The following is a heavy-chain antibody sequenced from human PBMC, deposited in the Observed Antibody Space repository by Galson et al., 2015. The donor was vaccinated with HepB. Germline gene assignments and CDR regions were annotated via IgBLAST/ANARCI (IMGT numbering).Heavy chain of an antibody. J-gene: IGHJ6*02. CDR1: GGNFNNFA. CDR2: IIPAFGAA. D-gene: IGHD3-10*01. Sequence: SVKVSCKASGGNFNNFAITWVRKAPGQGLEWVGRIIPAFGAANYAQKSQGRLTISADKSTGTAYMDLTNLRSEDTAVYYCARQDYYGSGTYPPWYGLDVWGQGTTVTVSS. V-gene: IGHV1-69*06. CDR3: ARQDYYGSGTYPPWYGLDV.